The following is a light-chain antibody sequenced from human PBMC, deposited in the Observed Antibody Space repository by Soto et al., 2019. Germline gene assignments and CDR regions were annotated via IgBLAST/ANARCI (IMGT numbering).Light chain of an antibody. J-gene: IGKJ2*01. V-gene: IGKV4-1*01. CDR3: RQHYGNHPYT. CDR2: WAS. Sequence: IVLTQSPDSLAVSLGERASINCKSSQSLLFSSNNHNYLAWYQQKPGQPPKLLFYWASTRESGVTDRFSGSGWGTDFTLNISSLQAEDVAVYYCRQHYGNHPYTFGQGTKLEIK. CDR1: QSLLFSSNNHNY.